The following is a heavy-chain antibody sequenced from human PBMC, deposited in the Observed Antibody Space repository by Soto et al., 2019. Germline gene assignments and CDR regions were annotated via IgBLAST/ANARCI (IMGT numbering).Heavy chain of an antibody. CDR3: ARDRGDSSSSADYYYYYGMDV. J-gene: IGHJ6*02. Sequence: QVQLVQSGAEVKKPGSSVKVSCKASGGTFSSYAISWVRQAPGQGLEWMGGIIPIFGTANYAQKFQGRVTITADEYTSTAYMELSSLRSEDTAVYYCARDRGDSSSSADYYYYYGMDVWGQGTTVTVSS. CDR2: IIPIFGTA. D-gene: IGHD6-6*01. CDR1: GGTFSSYA. V-gene: IGHV1-69*01.